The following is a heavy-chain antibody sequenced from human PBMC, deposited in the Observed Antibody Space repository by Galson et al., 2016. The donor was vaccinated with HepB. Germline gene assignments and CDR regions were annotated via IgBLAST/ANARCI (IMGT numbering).Heavy chain of an antibody. Sequence: SVKVSCKASGYTFTSYYMHWVRQAPGQGLEWMGIIYPSRGDANYAQNFQGRVTMTRDTSTSTVYMELSSLRSEDTAVYYCTRELGGGYFDYWGQGTLVTVSS. V-gene: IGHV1-46*01. CDR3: TRELGGGYFDY. CDR2: IYPSRGDA. CDR1: GYTFTSYY. J-gene: IGHJ4*02.